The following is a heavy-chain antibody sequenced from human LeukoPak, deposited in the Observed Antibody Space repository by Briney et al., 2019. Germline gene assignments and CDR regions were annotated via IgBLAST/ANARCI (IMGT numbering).Heavy chain of an antibody. J-gene: IGHJ4*02. V-gene: IGHV3-48*03. CDR2: IGASSTPK. Sequence: GGSLILSCVVSGFPFSFYELNWVRQAPGEGLEWFSNIGASSTPKYYADSVKGRFSISRDNAKSSLYLQMDSLRVEDTAVYYCALLAVASDFDYWGRGALVTVSS. CDR3: ALLAVASDFDY. D-gene: IGHD6-19*01. CDR1: GFPFSFYE.